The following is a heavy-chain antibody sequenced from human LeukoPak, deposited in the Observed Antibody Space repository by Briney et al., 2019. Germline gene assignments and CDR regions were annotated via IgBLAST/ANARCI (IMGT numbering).Heavy chain of an antibody. J-gene: IGHJ3*02. CDR3: ARLQVGATLRAGSFDI. D-gene: IGHD1-26*01. V-gene: IGHV4-39*01. CDR2: IYYSGST. Sequence: SETLSLTCTVSGGSISSSSYYWGWIRQPPGKGLEWIGSIYYSGSTYYNPSLKSRVTISVDTSKNQFSLKLSSVTAADTAVYYCARLQVGATLRAGSFDIWGQGTMVTVSS. CDR1: GGSISSSSYY.